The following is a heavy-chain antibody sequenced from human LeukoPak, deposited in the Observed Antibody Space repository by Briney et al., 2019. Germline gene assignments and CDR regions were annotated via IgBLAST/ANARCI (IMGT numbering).Heavy chain of an antibody. CDR1: GGSFSGYY. D-gene: IGHD3-16*02. CDR3: ASREYDYVWGSYRYYYYMDV. CDR2: INHSGST. V-gene: IGHV4-34*01. Sequence: SETLSLTCAVYGGSFSGYYWSWIRQPPGKGLEWIGEINHSGSTNYNPSLKSRVTIPVDTSKNQFSLKLSSVTAADTAVYYCASREYDYVWGSYRYYYYMDVWGKGTTVTVSS. J-gene: IGHJ6*03.